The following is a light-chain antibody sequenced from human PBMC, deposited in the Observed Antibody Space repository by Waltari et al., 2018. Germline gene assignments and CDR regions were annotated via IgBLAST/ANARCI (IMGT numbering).Light chain of an antibody. Sequence: QSALTQPASVSGSPGPSITISCTGTSSDVGGYNYVSWYQQHPGKAPKLMIYDVSNRPSGVFNRFAGSKSGNTASLTISGLQAEDEADYYCSSYTSSSTVVFGGGTKLTVL. J-gene: IGLJ2*01. CDR1: SSDVGGYNY. V-gene: IGLV2-14*03. CDR2: DVS. CDR3: SSYTSSSTVV.